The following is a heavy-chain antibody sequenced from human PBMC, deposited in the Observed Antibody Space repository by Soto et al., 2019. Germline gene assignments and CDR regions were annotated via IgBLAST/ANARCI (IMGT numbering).Heavy chain of an antibody. Sequence: PSETLSLTCTVSGGSISSRYWRWARPAPGQGLEWIGHNYYRGSTNYNPSLKSRVTISVDTSKNQFSLKLSSVTAADTALYYLARDRDSGLVRGGCDYWGQGTLVTVAS. CDR2: NYYRGST. J-gene: IGHJ4*02. CDR3: ARDRDSGLVRGGCDY. V-gene: IGHV4-59*11. D-gene: IGHD3-10*01. CDR1: GGSISSRY.